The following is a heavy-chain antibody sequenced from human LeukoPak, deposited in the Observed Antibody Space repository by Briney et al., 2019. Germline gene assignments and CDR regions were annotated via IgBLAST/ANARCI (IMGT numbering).Heavy chain of an antibody. CDR2: ISGSGGST. D-gene: IGHD3-10*01. V-gene: IGHV3-23*01. J-gene: IGHJ4*02. CDR1: GFTFSSYA. Sequence: PGGSLRLSCAASGFTFSSYAMSWVRQAPGKGLEWVSAISGSGGSTYYADSVKGRFTISRDNSKNTLYLQMNSLRAEDTAVYYCAKSVPITMVRGVISYLDYWGQGTLVTVSS. CDR3: AKSVPITMVRGVISYLDY.